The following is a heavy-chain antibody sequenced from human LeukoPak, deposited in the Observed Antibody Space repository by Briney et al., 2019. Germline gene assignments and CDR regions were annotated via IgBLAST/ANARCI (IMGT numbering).Heavy chain of an antibody. CDR1: GFTFSSYG. Sequence: GGSLRLSCAASGFTFSSYGMHWVRQAPGKGLEWVAFIRYDGSNKYYADSVKGRFTISRDNSKNTLYLQMNSLGAEDTAVYYCANREGGYTYDPFDYWGQGTLVTVSS. V-gene: IGHV3-30*02. CDR2: IRYDGSNK. CDR3: ANREGGYTYDPFDY. J-gene: IGHJ4*02. D-gene: IGHD5-18*01.